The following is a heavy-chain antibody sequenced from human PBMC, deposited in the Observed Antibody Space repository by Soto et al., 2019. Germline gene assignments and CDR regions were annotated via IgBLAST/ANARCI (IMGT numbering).Heavy chain of an antibody. V-gene: IGHV5-10-1*01. D-gene: IGHD6-25*01. CDR2: IDPSDSYT. J-gene: IGHJ4*02. Sequence: GASLKISCKGSGYSFTSYWISWVRQMPGKGLEWMGRIDPSDSYTNYSPSFQGHVTIPADKSISTAYLQWSSLKASDTAMYYCARHRAATLAYWGQGTLVTVSS. CDR1: GYSFTSYW. CDR3: ARHRAATLAY.